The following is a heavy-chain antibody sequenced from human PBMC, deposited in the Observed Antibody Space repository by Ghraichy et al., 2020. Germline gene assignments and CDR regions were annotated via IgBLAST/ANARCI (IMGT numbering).Heavy chain of an antibody. Sequence: GGSLRLSCAASDFTVRSKYMTWVRQAPGKGLEWVAMIYNDDTTHHTVPVKGRFTISRHNSYNTLYLQMNSLRVEDTAMYYCASHISSDGGFDYWGQGTLVTVSS. V-gene: IGHV3-53*04. J-gene: IGHJ4*02. D-gene: IGHD3-16*02. CDR2: IYNDDTT. CDR1: DFTVRSKY. CDR3: ASHISSDGGFDY.